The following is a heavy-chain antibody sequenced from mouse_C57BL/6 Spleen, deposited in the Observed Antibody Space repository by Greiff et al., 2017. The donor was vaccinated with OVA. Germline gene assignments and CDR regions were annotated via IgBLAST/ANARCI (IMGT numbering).Heavy chain of an antibody. Sequence: VQLQQPGAELVMPGASVKLSCKASGYTFTSYWMHWVKQRPGQGLEWIGEIDPSDSYTNYYQKFKGKSTLTVDKSSSTAYMQLSSLTSEDSAVYYCARRDIGYWGQGTTLTVSS. J-gene: IGHJ2*01. D-gene: IGHD2-14*01. CDR2: IDPSDSYT. CDR3: ARRDIGY. CDR1: GYTFTSYW. V-gene: IGHV1-69*01.